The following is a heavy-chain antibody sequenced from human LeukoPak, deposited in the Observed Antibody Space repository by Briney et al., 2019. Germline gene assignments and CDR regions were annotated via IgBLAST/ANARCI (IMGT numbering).Heavy chain of an antibody. J-gene: IGHJ4*02. D-gene: IGHD3-10*01. CDR3: AKRASGSGTSLYYFDY. V-gene: IGHV3-23*01. CDR2: ISNSGGST. CDR1: GFTFSSYA. Sequence: GGSLRLSCAASGFTFSSYAMSWVRQAPGKGLEWVSVISNSGGSTFYADSVKGRFTISRDNSRNTLYLQMNSLRAEDTAVYYCAKRASGSGTSLYYFDYWGQGTLGTVSS.